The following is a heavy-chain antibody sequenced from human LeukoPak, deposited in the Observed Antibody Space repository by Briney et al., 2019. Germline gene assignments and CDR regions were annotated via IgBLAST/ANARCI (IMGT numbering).Heavy chain of an antibody. CDR2: ISSSGSTI. Sequence: GGSLRLSCAASGFTFSSYEMNWVRQAPGTGLEWVSYISSSGSTIYYADSVKGRFTISRDNAKNSLYLQMNSLRAEDTAVYYCAREALVVVATGAFDIWGQGTMVTVSS. J-gene: IGHJ3*02. CDR3: AREALVVVATGAFDI. V-gene: IGHV3-48*03. CDR1: GFTFSSYE. D-gene: IGHD2-15*01.